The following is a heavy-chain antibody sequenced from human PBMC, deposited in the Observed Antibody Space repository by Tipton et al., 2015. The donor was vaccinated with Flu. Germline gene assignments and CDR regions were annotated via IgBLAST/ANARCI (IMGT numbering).Heavy chain of an antibody. CDR1: GGTSSTYT. CDR2: IIPISATT. CDR3: ATSWGSGFYKGAFDL. D-gene: IGHD6-19*01. Sequence: QLVQSGAEVRKPGSAVKVSCKASGGTSSTYTISWVRQAPGQGLEWMGRIIPISATTNYAQKFQGRVTITADESTSTVYMELSSLRYDDTAVYYCATSWGSGFYKGAFDLWGQGTMVSVSS. J-gene: IGHJ3*01. V-gene: IGHV1-69*18.